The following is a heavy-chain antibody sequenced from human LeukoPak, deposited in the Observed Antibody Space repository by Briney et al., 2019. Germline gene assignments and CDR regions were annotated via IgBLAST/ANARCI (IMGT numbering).Heavy chain of an antibody. CDR1: GFTFSSYW. CDR3: ARVRLDYYYGMDV. V-gene: IGHV3-7*04. Sequence: PGGSLRLSCAASGFTFSSYWMSWVRQAPGRGLEWVANIKQDGSEKYYVDSVKGRFTISRDNAKNSLYLQMNSLRAEDTAVYYCARVRLDYYYGMDVWGQGTTVTVSS. J-gene: IGHJ6*02. D-gene: IGHD3-16*01. CDR2: IKQDGSEK.